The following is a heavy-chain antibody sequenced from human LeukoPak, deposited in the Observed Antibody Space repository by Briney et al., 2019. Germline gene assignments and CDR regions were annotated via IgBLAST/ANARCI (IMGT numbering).Heavy chain of an antibody. V-gene: IGHV3-30*02. CDR2: IRYDGSNK. Sequence: PGGSLRLSCAASGFTFSSYGMHWVRQAPGKGLEWVAFIRYDGSNKYYADSVKGRFTISRDNSKNTLYLQMNSLRAEDTAVYYCANVVTLSRPTRTEYFQHWGQGTLVTVSS. CDR3: ANVVTLSRPTRTEYFQH. J-gene: IGHJ1*01. D-gene: IGHD4-23*01. CDR1: GFTFSSYG.